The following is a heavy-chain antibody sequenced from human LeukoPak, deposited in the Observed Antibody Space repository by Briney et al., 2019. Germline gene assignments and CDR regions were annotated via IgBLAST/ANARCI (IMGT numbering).Heavy chain of an antibody. V-gene: IGHV1-18*01. J-gene: IGHJ4*02. D-gene: IGHD3-3*01. CDR2: ISAYNGNT. CDR1: GYTFTSYG. Sequence: ASVKVSCKASGYTFTSYGISWVRQAPGQGLEWMGWISAYNGNTNYAQKLQGRVTMTTDTSTSTAYMELRSLRSDDTAVYYCARALNYDFWSGYYYYFDYWGQGTLVTVSS. CDR3: ARALNYDFWSGYYYYFDY.